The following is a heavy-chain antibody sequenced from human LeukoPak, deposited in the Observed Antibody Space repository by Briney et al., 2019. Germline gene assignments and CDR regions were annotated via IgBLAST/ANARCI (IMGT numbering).Heavy chain of an antibody. D-gene: IGHD3-16*02. Sequence: GGSLRLSCAASGFTFSSYSMNWVRQAPGKGLEWVSSISSSSSYIYYADSVKGRFTISRDNAKNSLYLQMNSLRAEDTAVYYCARDSYTWARPVSWFDPWGQGTLVTVSS. CDR3: ARDSYTWARPVSWFDP. CDR2: ISSSSSYI. CDR1: GFTFSSYS. V-gene: IGHV3-21*01. J-gene: IGHJ5*02.